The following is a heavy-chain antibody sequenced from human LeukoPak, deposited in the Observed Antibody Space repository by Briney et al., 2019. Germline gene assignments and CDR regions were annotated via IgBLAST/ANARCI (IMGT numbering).Heavy chain of an antibody. J-gene: IGHJ4*02. CDR1: GYAIRSGFY. Sequence: SETLSLTCAVSGYAIRSGFYWGWLRQPPGRDLEWIGSIYHAGSTYYTPSLKSRVTISVDTSKNHFSHSLNSVTVADTAVYYCARYRYGGPADYWGPGTQTTVSS. D-gene: IGHD3-16*02. V-gene: IGHV4-38-2*01. CDR2: IYHAGST. CDR3: ARYRYGGPADY.